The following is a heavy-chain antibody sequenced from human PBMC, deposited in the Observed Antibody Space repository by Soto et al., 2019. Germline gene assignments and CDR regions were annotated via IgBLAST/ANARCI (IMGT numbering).Heavy chain of an antibody. CDR3: AKAWIAAAEDSDYFDY. D-gene: IGHD6-13*01. Sequence: PWWSLRLSCAASVFTFSSYAMSWVRQAPGKGLEWVSAISGSGGSTYYADSVKGRFTISRDNSKNTLYLQMNSLRAEDTAVYYCAKAWIAAAEDSDYFDYWGQGTLVTVSS. V-gene: IGHV3-23*01. CDR2: ISGSGGST. J-gene: IGHJ4*02. CDR1: VFTFSSYA.